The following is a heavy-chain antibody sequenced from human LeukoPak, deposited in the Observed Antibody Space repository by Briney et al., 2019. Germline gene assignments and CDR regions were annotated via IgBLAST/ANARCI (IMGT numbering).Heavy chain of an antibody. Sequence: SETLSLTCTVSGGSISSGGYYWSWIRQHPGKGLEWIGYIYYSGSTYYNPSLKSRVTISVDTSKNQFSPKLSSVTAADTAVYYCARGSYTSGSIDYWGQGTLVTVSS. V-gene: IGHV4-31*03. CDR2: IYYSGST. J-gene: IGHJ4*02. D-gene: IGHD6-19*01. CDR3: ARGSYTSGSIDY. CDR1: GGSISSGGYY.